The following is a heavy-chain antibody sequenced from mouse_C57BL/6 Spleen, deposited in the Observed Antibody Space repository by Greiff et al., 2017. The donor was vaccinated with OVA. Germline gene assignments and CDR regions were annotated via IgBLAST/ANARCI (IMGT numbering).Heavy chain of an antibody. Sequence: QVQLQQPGAELVMPGASVKLSCKASGYTFTSYWMHWVKRRPGQGLEWIGEIDPSDSYTNYNQKFKGKSTLTVDKSSSTAYMQLSSLTSEDSAVYYCARYDGTYFDYWGQGTTLTVSS. CDR1: GYTFTSYW. J-gene: IGHJ2*01. CDR2: IDPSDSYT. CDR3: ARYDGTYFDY. D-gene: IGHD2-3*01. V-gene: IGHV1-69*01.